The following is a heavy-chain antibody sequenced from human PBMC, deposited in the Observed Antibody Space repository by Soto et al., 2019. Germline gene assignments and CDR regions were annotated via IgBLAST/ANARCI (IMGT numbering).Heavy chain of an antibody. CDR3: ARDLRYCSSTSCYQRGDGMDV. J-gene: IGHJ6*02. Sequence: ASVKVSCKASGGTFSSYAISWVRQAPGQGLEWMGGIIPIFGTANYAQKFQGRVTITADESTSTAYMELSSLRSEDTAVYYCARDLRYCSSTSCYQRGDGMDVWGQGTTVTVSS. D-gene: IGHD2-2*01. CDR2: IIPIFGTA. V-gene: IGHV1-69*13. CDR1: GGTFSSYA.